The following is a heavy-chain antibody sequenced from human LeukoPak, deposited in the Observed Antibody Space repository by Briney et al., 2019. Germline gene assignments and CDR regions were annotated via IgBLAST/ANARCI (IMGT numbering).Heavy chain of an antibody. Sequence: PSETLSLTCTVSGGSISSGTYYWSWIRQPAGKGLEWIGRIYTSGSTNYNPSLKSRITISVDTSKNQFSLKLSSVTAADTAVYYCARASGYYAYWGQGTLVTVSS. CDR1: GGSISSGTYY. CDR2: IYTSGST. V-gene: IGHV4-61*02. CDR3: ARASGYYAY. D-gene: IGHD3-22*01. J-gene: IGHJ4*02.